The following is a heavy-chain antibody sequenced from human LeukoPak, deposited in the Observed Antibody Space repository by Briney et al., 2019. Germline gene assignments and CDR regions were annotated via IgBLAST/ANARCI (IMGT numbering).Heavy chain of an antibody. CDR2: IYYIGST. CDR1: GGSISSYY. D-gene: IGHD3-10*01. Sequence: PSETLSLTCTVSGGSISSYYWSWLRQPPGKGLEWIGYIYYIGSTNYNPSLKNRVSISEDTSKNPFSLKLSSVTAADTAVYYCARVGLGHNYGSWSYYNVKNWFDSWGQGTLVTVSS. CDR3: ARVGLGHNYGSWSYYNVKNWFDS. V-gene: IGHV4-59*01. J-gene: IGHJ5*01.